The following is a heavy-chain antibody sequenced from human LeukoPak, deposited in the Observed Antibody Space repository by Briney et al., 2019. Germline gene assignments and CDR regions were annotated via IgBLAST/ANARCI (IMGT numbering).Heavy chain of an antibody. J-gene: IGHJ1*01. CDR1: GGSFSGYY. CDR2: INHSGST. V-gene: IGHV4-34*01. CDR3: ARIQGYYDSSGYYPEYFQH. Sequence: PSETLSLTCAVYGGSFSGYYWSWIRQPPGKGLEWIGGINHSGSTNYNPSLKSRVTISVDRSKNQFSLKLSSVTAADTAVYYCARIQGYYDSSGYYPEYFQHWGQGTLVTVSS. D-gene: IGHD3-22*01.